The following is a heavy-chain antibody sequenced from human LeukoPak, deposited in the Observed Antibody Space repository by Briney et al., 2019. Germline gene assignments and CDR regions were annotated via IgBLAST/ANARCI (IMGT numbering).Heavy chain of an antibody. CDR3: ARVLGTSSGWRYYYYYYYMDV. Sequence: SETLSLTCTVSGGSISSSSYYWGWIRQPPGKGLEWIGSIYYSGSTYYNPSLKSRVTISVDTSKNQFSLKLSSVTAADTAVYYCARVLGTSSGWRYYYYYYYMDVWGKGTTVTVSS. J-gene: IGHJ6*03. D-gene: IGHD6-19*01. CDR1: GGSISSSSYY. CDR2: IYYSGST. V-gene: IGHV4-39*07.